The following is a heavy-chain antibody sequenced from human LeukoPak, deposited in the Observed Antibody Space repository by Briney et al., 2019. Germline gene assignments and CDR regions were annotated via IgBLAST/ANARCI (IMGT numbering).Heavy chain of an antibody. CDR3: TTDFTTFDAFDS. V-gene: IGHV3-15*01. D-gene: IGHD3-3*01. J-gene: IGHJ3*02. CDR1: GFTFSNAW. CDR2: IKSKNDGGTT. Sequence: GGSLRLSCAASGFTFSNAWMSWVRQAPGKGLEGVGRIKSKNDGGTTDYAAPVKGRFTISRDDSKNTLYLQMNSLKTEDTAVYYCTTDFTTFDAFDSWVQGTMVTVPS.